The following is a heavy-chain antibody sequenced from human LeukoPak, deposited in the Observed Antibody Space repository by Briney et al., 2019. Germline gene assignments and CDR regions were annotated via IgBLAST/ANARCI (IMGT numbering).Heavy chain of an antibody. CDR2: IYYSGST. D-gene: IGHD5-18*01. J-gene: IGHJ6*03. CDR1: GGSISSYY. Sequence: SETLSLTCTVSGGSISSYYWSWIRQPPGKGLEWIGYIYYSGSTSYNPSLKSRVTISVDTSKNQFSLKVSAVTAADTAVYYCATAGKSEEIHPYYMGVWGKGTTVTISS. CDR3: ATAGKSEEIHPYYMGV. V-gene: IGHV4-59*01.